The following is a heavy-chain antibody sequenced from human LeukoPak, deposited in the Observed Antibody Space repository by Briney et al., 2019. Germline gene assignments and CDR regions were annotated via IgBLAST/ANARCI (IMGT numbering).Heavy chain of an antibody. J-gene: IGHJ6*03. CDR1: GGSISSGSYY. V-gene: IGHV4-61*02. CDR3: ARDRRDYDGYYYYYMDV. Sequence: SETLSLTCTVSGGSISSGSYYWSWIRQPAGKGLEWIGRIYTSGSTNYNPSLKSRVTISVDTSKNQFSLKLSSVTAADTAVYYCARDRRDYDGYYYYYMDVWGKGTTVTISS. CDR2: IYTSGST. D-gene: IGHD3-3*01.